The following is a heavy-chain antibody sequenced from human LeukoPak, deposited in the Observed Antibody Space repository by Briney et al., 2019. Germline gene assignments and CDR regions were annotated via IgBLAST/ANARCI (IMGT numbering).Heavy chain of an antibody. V-gene: IGHV3-30*01. CDR2: ISYDGSNK. CDR1: GFTFSSYA. J-gene: IGHJ6*03. CDR3: ASPLGGSYYMDV. D-gene: IGHD3-16*01. Sequence: PGGSLRLSCAASGFTFSSYAMSWVRQAPGKGLEWVAVISYDGSNKYYADSVKGRFTISRDNSKNTLYLQMNSLRAEDTAVYYCASPLGGSYYMDVWGKGTTVTVSS.